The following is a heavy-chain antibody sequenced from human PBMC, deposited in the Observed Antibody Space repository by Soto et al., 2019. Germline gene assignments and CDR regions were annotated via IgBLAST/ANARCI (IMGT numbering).Heavy chain of an antibody. Sequence: QVQLQESGPGLVKPSQTLSLTCTVSGGSISSGGYYWSWIRQHPGKGLEWIGYIYYSGTTYYNPSLESRVTMAVDPAKNLFSQTLSSVTAADTALYYCARTPLPWGQGTLVTVAS. CDR2: IYYSGTT. V-gene: IGHV4-31*03. J-gene: IGHJ5*02. CDR3: ARTPLP. CDR1: GGSISSGGYY.